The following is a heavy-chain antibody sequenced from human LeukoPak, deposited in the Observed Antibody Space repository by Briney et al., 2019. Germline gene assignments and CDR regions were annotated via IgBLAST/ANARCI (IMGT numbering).Heavy chain of an antibody. J-gene: IGHJ6*02. CDR2: IYYSGST. CDR1: GGSISSSSYY. D-gene: IGHD3-10*01. CDR3: ARQEESYYYYGMDV. Sequence: PSETLSLTCTVSGGSISSSSYYWGWIRQPPGKGLEWLGSIYYSGSTYYNPSLKSRVTISVDTSKNQFSLKPSSVTAADTAVYYCARQEESYYYYGMDVWGQGTTVTVSS. V-gene: IGHV4-39*01.